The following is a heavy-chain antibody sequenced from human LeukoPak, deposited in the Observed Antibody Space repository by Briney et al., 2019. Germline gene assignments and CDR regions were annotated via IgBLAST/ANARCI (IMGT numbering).Heavy chain of an antibody. V-gene: IGHV4-59*01. CDR2: IYYSGST. CDR3: ARCGGDCYYSPAFDI. J-gene: IGHJ3*02. D-gene: IGHD2-21*02. Sequence: SETPSLTCTVSGGSISSYYWSWIRQPPGKGLEWIGYIYYSGSTNYNPSLKCRVTISVDTSKNQFSLKLSSVTAADTAVYYCARCGGDCYYSPAFDIWGQGTMVTVSS. CDR1: GGSISSYY.